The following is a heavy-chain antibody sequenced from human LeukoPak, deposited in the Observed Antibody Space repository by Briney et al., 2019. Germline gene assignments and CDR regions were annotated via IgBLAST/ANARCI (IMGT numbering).Heavy chain of an antibody. Sequence: GASVKVSCKASGYTFTGYYMHWVRQAPGQGLEWMGWINPNSGGTNYAQKFQGRVTMTTDTSTSTAYMELRSLRSDDTAIYYCARDGRQLWLGDAFDIWGQGTMVTVSS. V-gene: IGHV1-2*02. D-gene: IGHD5-18*01. J-gene: IGHJ3*02. CDR3: ARDGRQLWLGDAFDI. CDR1: GYTFTGYY. CDR2: INPNSGGT.